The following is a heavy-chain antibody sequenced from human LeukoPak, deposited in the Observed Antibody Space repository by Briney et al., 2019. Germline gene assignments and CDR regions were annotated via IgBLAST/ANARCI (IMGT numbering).Heavy chain of an antibody. J-gene: IGHJ4*02. Sequence: SETLSLTCTVSGGSISSYYWSWIRQPPGKGLEWIGYIYYSGSTNYNPSLKSRVTMSVDTSKNQFSLKLSSVTAADTAVYYCARVKRYSYGDTFDYWGQGTLVTVSS. D-gene: IGHD5-18*01. CDR2: IYYSGST. CDR1: GGSISSYY. V-gene: IGHV4-59*01. CDR3: ARVKRYSYGDTFDY.